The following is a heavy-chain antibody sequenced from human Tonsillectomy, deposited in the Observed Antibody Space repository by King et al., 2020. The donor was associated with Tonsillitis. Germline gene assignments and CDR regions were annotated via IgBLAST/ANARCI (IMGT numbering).Heavy chain of an antibody. CDR1: GFTFRNYA. V-gene: IGHV3-30*04. Sequence: VQLVESGGGVVQPGRSLRLSCAASGFTFRNYAMHWVRQAPGKGLEWVSIISYDGTNKFYADSVKGRFTISRDSSKNTLYLQMNSLRAEDTAVFYCAIDRGSWVLDIDYWGQGTLVTVSS. CDR3: AIDRGSWVLDIDY. CDR2: ISYDGTNK. J-gene: IGHJ4*02. D-gene: IGHD1-26*01.